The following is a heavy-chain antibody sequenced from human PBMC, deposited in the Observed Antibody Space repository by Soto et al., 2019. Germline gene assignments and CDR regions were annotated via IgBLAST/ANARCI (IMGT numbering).Heavy chain of an antibody. D-gene: IGHD1-20*01. CDR3: ARGHNWNKVGFWFDP. Sequence: KPTGASVKVSCKASGYTFTSYDINRVRQATGQGLEWMGWMNPNSGNTGYAQKFQGRVTMTRNTSISTAYMELSSLRSEDTAVYYCARGHNWNKVGFWFDPWGQGTLVTVSS. CDR2: MNPNSGNT. J-gene: IGHJ5*02. CDR1: GYTFTSYD. V-gene: IGHV1-8*01.